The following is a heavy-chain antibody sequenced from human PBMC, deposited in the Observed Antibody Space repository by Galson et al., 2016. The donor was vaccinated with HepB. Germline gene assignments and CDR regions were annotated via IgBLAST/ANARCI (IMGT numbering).Heavy chain of an antibody. V-gene: IGHV4-4*02. CDR2: IYRSGGT. CDR1: GASIKNNNW. CDR3: ARGQEDQDGYDF. D-gene: IGHD2-15*01. J-gene: IGHJ4*02. Sequence: ETLSLTCGVSGASIKNNNWWSWVRQSPGQGLEWIGEIYRSGGTNYKPSLKSRVTMSIDKSKNQFSLRLTSVTAADTAVYYCARGQEDQDGYDFWGQATLVTVSS.